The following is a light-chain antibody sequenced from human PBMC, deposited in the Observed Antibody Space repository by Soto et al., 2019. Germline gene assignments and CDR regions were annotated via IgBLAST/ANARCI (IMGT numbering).Light chain of an antibody. CDR1: QSISIW. Sequence: IQMTQSPSTLSASVGDRVTITCRASQSISIWLAWYQQKPGKAPKLLIYKASSLQNGVPSRFRGGGSGTDFTLTISNLQPEDFATYYCQQSYSALSITFGQGTRLEIK. CDR2: KAS. J-gene: IGKJ5*01. V-gene: IGKV1-5*03. CDR3: QQSYSALSIT.